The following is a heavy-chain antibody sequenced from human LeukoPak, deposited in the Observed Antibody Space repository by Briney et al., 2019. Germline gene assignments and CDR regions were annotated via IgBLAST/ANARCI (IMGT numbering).Heavy chain of an antibody. CDR3: ARGRNCYYYYFMDV. V-gene: IGHV4-34*01. CDR2: INHSGST. Sequence: SETLSLTCAVYGGSFSGYYWSWIRQPPGKGLEWIGEINHSGSTNYNPSLKSRVTISVDTSKNQVSLKRSAVTGADTAVYYCARGRNCYYYYFMDVGGKGTTVTVSS. CDR1: GGSFSGYY. J-gene: IGHJ6*03.